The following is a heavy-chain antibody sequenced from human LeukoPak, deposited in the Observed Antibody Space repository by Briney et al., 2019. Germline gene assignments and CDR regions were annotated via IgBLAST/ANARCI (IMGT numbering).Heavy chain of an antibody. CDR2: ISTSSSYI. D-gene: IGHD2-2*01. CDR3: ARDSCSSTSCHPAMDY. V-gene: IGHV3-21*01. CDR1: GFTFSSYS. J-gene: IGHJ4*02. Sequence: GGSLRHSRAASGFTFSSYSMNWVRQAPGKGLEWDSSISTSSSYIYYADSVKGRFTISRDNAKNSLYLQMNSLRAEDTAVYYCARDSCSSTSCHPAMDYWGQGTLVNGSS.